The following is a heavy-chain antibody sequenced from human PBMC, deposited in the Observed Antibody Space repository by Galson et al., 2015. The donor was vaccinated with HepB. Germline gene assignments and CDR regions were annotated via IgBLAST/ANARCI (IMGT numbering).Heavy chain of an antibody. V-gene: IGHV3-48*01. Sequence: SLRLSCAVSGFSFTSHSMNWVRQAPGKGLEWVSYISSGGAKYYADSGMGRCTISRDNAKKSMYLHMSSLRAADPAIYYWASNPASADDCIRAVWGPAPTVTV. CDR3: ASNPASADDCIRAV. CDR1: GFSFTSHS. J-gene: IGHJ6*02. D-gene: IGHD2-21*02. CDR2: ISSGGAK.